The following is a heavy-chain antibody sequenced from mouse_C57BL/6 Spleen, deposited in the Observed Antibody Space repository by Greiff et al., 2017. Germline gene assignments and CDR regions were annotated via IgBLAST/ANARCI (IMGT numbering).Heavy chain of an antibody. CDR2: LNPGSGGT. CDR3: AGGSGDYYAMDY. CDR1: GYAFTNYL. Sequence: QVQLQQSGAELVRPGTSVKVSCKASGYAFTNYLIEWVKQRPGQGLEWIGVLNPGSGGTNYNEKFKGKATLTADKSSSTAYMQLSSLTSEDSAVYFCAGGSGDYYAMDYWGQGTSVTVSS. D-gene: IGHD1-1*01. V-gene: IGHV1-54*01. J-gene: IGHJ4*01.